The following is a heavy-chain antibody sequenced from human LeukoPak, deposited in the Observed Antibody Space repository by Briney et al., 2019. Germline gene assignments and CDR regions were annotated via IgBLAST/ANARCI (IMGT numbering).Heavy chain of an antibody. CDR1: GFTFSSYG. Sequence: GGSLRLSCEASGFTFSSYGMHWVRQAPGKGLEWVAFIRYDGSNKYYADSVKGRFTISRDNSKNTLYLQMNSLRAEDTAVYYCAKDPPLLWFGELLESYGMDVWGQGTTVTVSS. D-gene: IGHD3-10*01. CDR2: IRYDGSNK. CDR3: AKDPPLLWFGELLESYGMDV. J-gene: IGHJ6*02. V-gene: IGHV3-30*02.